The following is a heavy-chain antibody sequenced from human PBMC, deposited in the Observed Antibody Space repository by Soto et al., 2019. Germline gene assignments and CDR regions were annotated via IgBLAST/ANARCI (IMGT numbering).Heavy chain of an antibody. CDR2: ISSSSSYI. Sequence: GGSLRLSCAASGFTFSSYSMNWVRQAPGKGLEWVSSISSSSSYIYYADSVKGRFTISRDNAKNSLYLQMNSLRAEGTAVYYCARVSTDSSSWYITPPPPSFDYGGQGTRVTVPS. V-gene: IGHV3-21*01. D-gene: IGHD6-13*01. J-gene: IGHJ4*02. CDR1: GFTFSSYS. CDR3: ARVSTDSSSWYITPPPPSFDY.